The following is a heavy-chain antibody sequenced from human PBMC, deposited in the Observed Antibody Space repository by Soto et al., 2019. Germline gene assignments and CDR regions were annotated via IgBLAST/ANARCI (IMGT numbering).Heavy chain of an antibody. Sequence: QVQLQQWGAGLLKPSETLSLTCAVYGGSFSGYYWSWIRQPPGKGLEWIGEINHSGSTNYNPSLKSRVTISVDTSKNQFSRKLSSVSAADTAVYYCARDTYGGNRPSDAFDIWGQGTMVTVSS. CDR2: INHSGST. CDR1: GGSFSGYY. J-gene: IGHJ3*02. V-gene: IGHV4-34*01. CDR3: ARDTYGGNRPSDAFDI. D-gene: IGHD4-17*01.